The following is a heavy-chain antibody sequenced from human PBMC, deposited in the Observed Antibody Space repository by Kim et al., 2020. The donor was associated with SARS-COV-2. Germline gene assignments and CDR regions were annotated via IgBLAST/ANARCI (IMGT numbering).Heavy chain of an antibody. CDR1: GYTFTSYY. CDR3: ARSYDYVWGSYRHYYFDY. D-gene: IGHD3-16*02. V-gene: IGHV1-46*01. Sequence: ASVKVSCKASGYTFTSYYMHWVRQAPGQGLEWMGIINPSGGSTSYAQKFQGRVTMTRDTSTSTVYMELSSLRSEDTAVYYCARSYDYVWGSYRHYYFDYWGQGTLVTVSS. CDR2: INPSGGST. J-gene: IGHJ4*02.